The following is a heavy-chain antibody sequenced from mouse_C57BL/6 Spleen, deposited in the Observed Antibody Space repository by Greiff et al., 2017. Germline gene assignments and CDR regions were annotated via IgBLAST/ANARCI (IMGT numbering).Heavy chain of an antibody. J-gene: IGHJ2*01. D-gene: IGHD4-1*01. CDR3: ERGNSWEIDY. CDR2: INPNNGGT. V-gene: IGHV1-26*01. CDR1: GYTFTDYY. Sequence: SGPELVKPGASVKISCKASGYTFTDYYMNWVKQSHGKSLEWIGDINPNNGGTSYNQKFKGKATLTVDTSSSTAYMELRSLTSEDSAVYYWERGNSWEIDYWGQGTTLTVSS.